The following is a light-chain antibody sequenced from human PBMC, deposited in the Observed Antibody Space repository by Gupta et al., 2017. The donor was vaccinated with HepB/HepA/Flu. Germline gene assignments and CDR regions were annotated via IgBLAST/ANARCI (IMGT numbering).Light chain of an antibody. V-gene: IGKV1-16*01. J-gene: IGKJ4*01. CDR3: HQYKSYPLT. Sequence: DIQLTPSPSSLSASVGETVTITCRASQGINNDLACFQQKPGEAPKSLIHGASSLQSGVPSRFSGSGFGTDFTLTISGLQPEDFATYYCHQYKSYPLTRGGGTKVEI. CDR2: GAS. CDR1: QGINND.